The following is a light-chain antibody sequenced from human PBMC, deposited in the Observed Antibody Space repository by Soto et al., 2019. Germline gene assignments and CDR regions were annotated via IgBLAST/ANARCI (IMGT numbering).Light chain of an antibody. V-gene: IGKV1-5*03. CDR3: QQDYILCT. Sequence: DIQMTQSPSTLSASVGDTVTIPCRGSQGISTWLAWVHQKPGKAPELLIYSASTLESGVLSRFSGSGSGTVFTLTISSLQPDDLATYYCQQDYILCTFGPGTKV. J-gene: IGKJ3*01. CDR2: SAS. CDR1: QGISTW.